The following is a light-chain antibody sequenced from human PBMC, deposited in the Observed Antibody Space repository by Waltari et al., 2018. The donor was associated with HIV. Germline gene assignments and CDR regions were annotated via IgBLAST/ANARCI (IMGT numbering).Light chain of an antibody. CDR3: SSYTGSDTLLGV. J-gene: IGLJ1*01. CDR2: DVN. V-gene: IGLV2-14*01. CDR1: SSDVGAYNY. Sequence: QSALTQPASVSGSPGQSIPISCTGTSSDVGAYNYVSWYQQHPGQAPKLNIYDVNYRPSGISSRFSGSKSGNTASLTISGLQAEDEADYYCSSYTGSDTLLGVFGTGTKVTVL.